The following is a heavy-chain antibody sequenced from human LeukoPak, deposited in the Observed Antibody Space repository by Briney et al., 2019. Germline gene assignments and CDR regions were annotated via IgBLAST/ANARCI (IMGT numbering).Heavy chain of an antibody. CDR2: ISHGGST. CDR1: GESSDGYY. D-gene: IGHD2-2*02. J-gene: IGHJ5*02. CDR3: ARTYQLLYDSQRGTNWFDP. V-gene: IGHV4-34*01. Sequence: PSETLSLTCAVDGESSDGYYWNWIRQPPGKGLEWIGEISHGGSTHYNPSLKSRVTISVDKSETQFSLKLTSVTAADTAVYYCARTYQLLYDSQRGTNWFDPWGQGTLVTVSS.